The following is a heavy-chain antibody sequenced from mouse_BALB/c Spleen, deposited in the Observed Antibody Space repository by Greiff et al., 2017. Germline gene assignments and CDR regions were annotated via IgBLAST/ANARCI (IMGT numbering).Heavy chain of an antibody. D-gene: IGHD2-10*02. CDR3: ARWKYGNYFDY. V-gene: IGHV5-17*02. CDR1: GFTFSSFG. CDR2: ISSGSSTI. J-gene: IGHJ2*01. Sequence: EVQRVESGGGLVQPGGSRKLSCAASGFTFSSFGMHWVRQAPEKGLEWVAYISSGSSTIYYADTVKGRFTISRDNPKNTLFLQMTSLRSEDTAMYYCARWKYGNYFDYWGQGTTLTVSS.